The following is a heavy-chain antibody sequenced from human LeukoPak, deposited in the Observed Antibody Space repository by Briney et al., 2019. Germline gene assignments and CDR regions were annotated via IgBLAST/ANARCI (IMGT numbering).Heavy chain of an antibody. Sequence: ASVKASCKASGYTFTGYYMHWVRQAPGQGLEWMGWINPNTDNDVRYAQDFRGRITMTRDTSISTAYMELSSLTSDDTALYYCARGGYSSSLYDIWGQGSLVTVSS. D-gene: IGHD6-13*01. V-gene: IGHV1-2*02. CDR2: INPNTDNDV. J-gene: IGHJ4*02. CDR1: GYTFTGYY. CDR3: ARGGYSSSLYDI.